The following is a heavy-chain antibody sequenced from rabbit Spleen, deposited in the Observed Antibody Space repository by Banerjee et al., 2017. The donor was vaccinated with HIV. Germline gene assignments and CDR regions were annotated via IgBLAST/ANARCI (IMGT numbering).Heavy chain of an antibody. CDR2: IDSGSSGFT. Sequence: QSLEESGGDLVKPGASLTLTCTASGVSFSSSSYVCWVRQAPGKGLEWIACIDSGSSGFTYSATWAKGRFTCSKTSSTTVTLQMTSLTVADTATYFCARDTASSFSSYGMDLWGPGTLVTVS. V-gene: IGHV1S40*01. CDR1: GVSFSSSSY. J-gene: IGHJ6*01. D-gene: IGHD6-1*01. CDR3: ARDTASSFSSYGMDL.